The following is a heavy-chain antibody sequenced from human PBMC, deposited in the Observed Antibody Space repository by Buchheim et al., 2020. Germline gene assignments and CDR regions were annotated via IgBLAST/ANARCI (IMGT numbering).Heavy chain of an antibody. CDR1: EFTFSYHW. CDR3: AKKVTYRADS. V-gene: IGHV3-7*01. J-gene: IGHJ4*02. CDR2: IKQDGSDK. Sequence: EVQLVESGGGSVQPGGSLRLSCVSSEFTFSYHWMGWVRQAPGKGLEWVAKIKQDGSDKYYVDSVKGRFTISRDNAKKPLYLQMDSLRVEDTAIYYCAKKVTYRADSWGQGTL. D-gene: IGHD1-14*01.